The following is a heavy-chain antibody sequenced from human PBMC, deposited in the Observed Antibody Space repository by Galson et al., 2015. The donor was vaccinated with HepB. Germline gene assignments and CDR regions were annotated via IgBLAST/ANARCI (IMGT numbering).Heavy chain of an antibody. J-gene: IGHJ4*02. CDR3: ARLSPYCSSTSCYGLAFRY. D-gene: IGHD2-2*01. Sequence: QSGAEVKKPGESLKISCKGSGYSFTSYWIGWVRQMPGKGLEWMGIIYPGDSDTRYSPSFQGQVTISADKSISTAYLQWSSLKASDTAMYYCARLSPYCSSTSCYGLAFRYWGQGTLVTVSS. V-gene: IGHV5-51*03. CDR2: IYPGDSDT. CDR1: GYSFTSYW.